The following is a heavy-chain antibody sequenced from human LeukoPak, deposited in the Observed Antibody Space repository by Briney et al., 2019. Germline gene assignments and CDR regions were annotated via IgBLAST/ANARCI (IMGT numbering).Heavy chain of an antibody. CDR3: ARELWYLDY. V-gene: IGHV3-7*05. CDR1: GFTFTDYS. D-gene: IGHD3-10*01. Sequence: GGSLRLSCAASGFTFTDYSMTWVRQAPGRGLEWVARIKEDGSDIHYVDSVKGRFTIFRDNAKNSVYLQMNSLRAEDTAVYYCARELWYLDYWGQGTLVTVSS. J-gene: IGHJ4*02. CDR2: IKEDGSDI.